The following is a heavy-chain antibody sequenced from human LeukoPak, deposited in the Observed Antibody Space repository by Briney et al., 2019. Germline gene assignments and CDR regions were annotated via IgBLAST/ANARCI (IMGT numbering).Heavy chain of an antibody. CDR2: ISGSGGSI. D-gene: IGHD3-16*01. CDR3: AKDTFSGVDV. CDR1: GFTFSSYA. Sequence: GGSLRLSCAASGFTFSSYAMSWVRQAPGEGLEWVSVISGSGGSIYYADSVKGRFTISRDNSKNTLHLQMNSLRAEDTAVYYCAKDTFSGVDVWGKGTTVTVSS. J-gene: IGHJ6*04. V-gene: IGHV3-23*01.